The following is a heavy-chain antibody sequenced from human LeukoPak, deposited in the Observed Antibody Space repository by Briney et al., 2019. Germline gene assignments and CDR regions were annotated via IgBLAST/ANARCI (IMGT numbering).Heavy chain of an antibody. D-gene: IGHD3-9*01. CDR3: ARVPDEMTGYYGLDY. J-gene: IGHJ4*02. Sequence: SVTVSCKASGGTFSSYAISWVRQAPGQGLEWMGGIIPIFGTASYAQKFQGRVTMTRDTSTSTVYMELSSLRSEDTAVYYCARVPDEMTGYYGLDYWGQGTLVTVSS. V-gene: IGHV1-69*05. CDR1: GGTFSSYA. CDR2: IIPIFGTA.